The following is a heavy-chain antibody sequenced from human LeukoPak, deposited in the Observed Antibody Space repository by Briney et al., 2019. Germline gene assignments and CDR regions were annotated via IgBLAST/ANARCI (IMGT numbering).Heavy chain of an antibody. V-gene: IGHV1-2*02. CDR3: ATTVGATIVVYFDY. CDR2: INPNSGGT. CDR1: GYTFTGYY. Sequence: ASVKVSCKASGYTFTGYYMHWVRQAPGQGLEWMGWINPNSGGTDYAQKFQGRVTMTRDTPISTAYMELSRLRSDDTAVYYCATTVGATIVVYFDYWGQGTLVTVSS. J-gene: IGHJ4*02. D-gene: IGHD1-26*01.